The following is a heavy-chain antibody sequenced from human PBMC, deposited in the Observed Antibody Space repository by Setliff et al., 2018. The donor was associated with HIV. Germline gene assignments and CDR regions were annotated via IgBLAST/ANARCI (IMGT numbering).Heavy chain of an antibody. CDR1: GGSISSGDYY. Sequence: SETLSPTCTVSGGSISSGDYYWSWIREPPGKGLEWIGYIYYSGSTYYNPSLKSRVTISVDTSKNQFSLKLSSVTAADTAVYYCASFYQYYYDSSGAIDYWGQGTLVTVSS. CDR3: ASFYQYYYDSSGAIDY. J-gene: IGHJ4*02. CDR2: IYYSGST. V-gene: IGHV4-30-4*08. D-gene: IGHD3-22*01.